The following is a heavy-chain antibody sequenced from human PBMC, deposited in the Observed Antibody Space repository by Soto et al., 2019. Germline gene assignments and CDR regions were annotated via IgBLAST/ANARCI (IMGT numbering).Heavy chain of an antibody. Sequence: LRLSCAASGFSFSTFGMHWVRQAPGKGLEWVALISHDESKKYYVDSVRGRFTISRDNSKNTLYLQMNSLRAEDTALYYCAKAFSGYYVDYWGQGTLVTVSS. V-gene: IGHV3-30*18. D-gene: IGHD3-22*01. J-gene: IGHJ4*02. CDR2: ISHDESKK. CDR3: AKAFSGYYVDY. CDR1: GFSFSTFG.